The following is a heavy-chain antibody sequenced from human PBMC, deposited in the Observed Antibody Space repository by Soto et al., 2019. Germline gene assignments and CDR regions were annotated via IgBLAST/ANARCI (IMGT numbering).Heavy chain of an antibody. CDR3: ARTYYDFWSGYQFDY. CDR1: GGSISSSSYY. CDR2: IYYSGST. V-gene: IGHV4-39*01. J-gene: IGHJ4*02. Sequence: KPSETLSLTCTVSGGSISSSSYYWGWIRQPPGKGLEWIGSIYYSGSTYYNPSLKSRVTISVDTSKNQFSLKLSSVTAADTAVYYCARTYYDFWSGYQFDYWGQGTLVTVSS. D-gene: IGHD3-3*01.